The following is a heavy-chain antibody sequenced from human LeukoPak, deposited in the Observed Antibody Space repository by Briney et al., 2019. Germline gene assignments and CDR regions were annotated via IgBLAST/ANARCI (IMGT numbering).Heavy chain of an antibody. D-gene: IGHD3-10*01. CDR2: ISAYNGNT. Sequence: ASVKVSCKASGYTFTSYGISWVRQAPGQGLEWIGWISAYNGNTNYAQKLQGRVTMTTDTSRSTAYMELRSLRSDDTAVYYCARGMGFGELLRWFDPWGQGTLVTVSS. CDR1: GYTFTSYG. J-gene: IGHJ5*02. V-gene: IGHV1-18*01. CDR3: ARGMGFGELLRWFDP.